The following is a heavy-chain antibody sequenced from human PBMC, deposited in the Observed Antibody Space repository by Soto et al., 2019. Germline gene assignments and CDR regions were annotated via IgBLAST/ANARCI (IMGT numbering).Heavy chain of an antibody. V-gene: IGHV3-30*18. D-gene: IGHD3-10*01. CDR2: ISYDGSNK. Sequence: GGSLRLSCAASGFTFSSYGMHWVRQAPGKGLEWVAVISYDGSNKYYADSVKGRFTISRDNSKNTLYLQMNSLRAEDTAVYYCAKDQVLWFGELSGGWFDPWGQGTLVTVSS. CDR1: GFTFSSYG. CDR3: AKDQVLWFGELSGGWFDP. J-gene: IGHJ5*02.